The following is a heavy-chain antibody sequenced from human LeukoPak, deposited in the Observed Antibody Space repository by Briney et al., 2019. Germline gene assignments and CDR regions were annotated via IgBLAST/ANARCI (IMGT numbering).Heavy chain of an antibody. CDR1: GGSISSGGYY. CDR3: ARHPIIVVPAANNWFDP. V-gene: IGHV4-30-4*08. CDR2: IFYSGST. D-gene: IGHD2-2*01. J-gene: IGHJ5*02. Sequence: TSETLSVTCTVSGGSISSGGYYWSWIRQLPGKGLEWIGYIFYSGSTYYNPSLKSRVTISVDTSKNQFSLKLSSVTAADTAVYYCARHPIIVVPAANNWFDPWGQGTLVTVSS.